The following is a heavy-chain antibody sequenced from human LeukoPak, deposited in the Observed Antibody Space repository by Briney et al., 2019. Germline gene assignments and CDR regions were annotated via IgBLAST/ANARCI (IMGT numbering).Heavy chain of an antibody. CDR2: MNPNSGNT. D-gene: IGHD5-12*01. CDR1: GYTFTSYD. V-gene: IGHV1-8*01. Sequence: GASVKVSCKASGYTFTSYDINWVRQATGQGLEWMGWMNPNSGNTGYAQKFQGRVTMTRNTSISTAYMELSSLRSEDTAVYYCARSTTSTIERPDVWFDPWGQGTLVTVSS. J-gene: IGHJ5*02. CDR3: ARSTTSTIERPDVWFDP.